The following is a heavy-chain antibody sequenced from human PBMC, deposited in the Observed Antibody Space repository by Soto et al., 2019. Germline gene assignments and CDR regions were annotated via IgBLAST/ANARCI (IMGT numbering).Heavy chain of an antibody. V-gene: IGHV1-69*01. CDR2: IIPLLGIT. J-gene: IGHJ5*02. CDR3: ARGGGRGYNELDP. CDR1: GGTFSGYA. D-gene: IGHD5-12*01. Sequence: QAQLMQSGAEVKKPGSSVKVSCKASGGTFSGYAINWVRQAPGQGLEWMGGIIPLLGITDYGQKFQGRITIAADESTGTAYMDLRGLRSEDTAVYYCARGGGRGYNELDPWGHGTLVIVSS.